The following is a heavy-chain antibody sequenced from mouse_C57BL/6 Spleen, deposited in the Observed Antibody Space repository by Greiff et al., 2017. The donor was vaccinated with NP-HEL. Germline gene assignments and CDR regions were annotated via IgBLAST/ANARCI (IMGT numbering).Heavy chain of an antibody. V-gene: IGHV1-15*01. J-gene: IGHJ3*01. CDR1: GYTFTDYE. CDR2: IDPETGGT. Sequence: VQLQQSGAELVRPGASVTLSCKASGYTFTDYEMHWVKQTPVHGLEWIGAIDPETGGTAYNQKFKGKAILTADKSSSTAYMELRSLTSEDSAVYYCTIGVGFAYWGQGTLVTVSA. CDR3: TIGVGFAY. D-gene: IGHD3-1*01.